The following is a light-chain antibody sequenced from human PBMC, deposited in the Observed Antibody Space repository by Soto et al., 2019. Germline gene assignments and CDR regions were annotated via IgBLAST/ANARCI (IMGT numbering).Light chain of an antibody. J-gene: IGLJ2*01. CDR1: SSDDGAYDY. CDR2: KVS. V-gene: IGLV2-14*01. CDR3: SSYTTGSLVV. Sequence: QSALTQAASVSGSPGQSITISCTGTSSDDGAYDYVTWYQQHPGKAPKVMIYKVSNRPSGVSNRFSGSKSGNTASLTISGLQAEDEADYYCSSYTTGSLVVFGGGTKLTVL.